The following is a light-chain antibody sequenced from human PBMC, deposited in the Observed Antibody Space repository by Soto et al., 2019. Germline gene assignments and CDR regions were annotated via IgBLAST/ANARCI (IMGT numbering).Light chain of an antibody. CDR2: GAS. V-gene: IGKV3-20*01. J-gene: IGKJ4*01. CDR1: QSVSSNY. CDR3: QQFSSYPLT. Sequence: IVVGESPWSLFFASRERSTLSCRASQSVSSNYLAWYQQKPAQAPRLLIYGASSRATGIPDRFSGSGSGTDFTLTISRLEPEDFAVYYCQQFSSYPLTFGGGTKVDI.